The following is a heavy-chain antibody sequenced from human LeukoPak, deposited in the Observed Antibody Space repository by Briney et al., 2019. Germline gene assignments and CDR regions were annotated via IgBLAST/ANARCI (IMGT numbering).Heavy chain of an antibody. CDR2: IKYDERNT. V-gene: IGHV3-74*01. CDR1: GVTFRNYL. CDR3: ARDSGTSTHRWFEP. J-gene: IGHJ5*02. D-gene: IGHD2-2*01. Sequence: GGPLTLSCSAWGVTFRNYLKHYLPQAPGKGVVGCAHIKYDERNTRYAASVKGRLIITRDNAKNTPDPQLSSLSAHHAALYYSARDSGTSTHRWFEPWGHGTLVTVSS.